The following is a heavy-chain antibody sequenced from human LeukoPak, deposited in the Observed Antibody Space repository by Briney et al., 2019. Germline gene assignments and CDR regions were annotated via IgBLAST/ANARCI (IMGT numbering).Heavy chain of an antibody. J-gene: IGHJ5*02. CDR2: IHYSGST. CDR3: ARLGYTSVRVNWFDP. D-gene: IGHD6-13*01. CDR1: GGSVSITSY. V-gene: IGHV4-39*01. Sequence: PSETLSLTCTASGGSVSITSYWGWIRQPPGEGLEWIVCIHYSGSTYYNPSLKSRVTISIDTSKNQFSLKLTSVTVADTAVYRCARLGYTSVRVNWFDPWGQGTLVTVSP.